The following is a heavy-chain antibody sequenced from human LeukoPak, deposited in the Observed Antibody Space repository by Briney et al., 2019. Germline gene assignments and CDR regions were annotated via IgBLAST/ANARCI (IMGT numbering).Heavy chain of an antibody. CDR2: IKQDGSEK. CDR3: ARIDDYGDTYYFDY. CDR1: GFTFSSYW. Sequence: GGSLRLSCAASGFTFSSYWMSWVRQAPGKGLEWVANIKQDGSEKYYVDSVKGRFTISRDNAKNSLYLQMNSLRAEDTAVYYCARIDDYGDTYYFDYWGQGTLVTVS. V-gene: IGHV3-7*01. D-gene: IGHD4-17*01. J-gene: IGHJ4*02.